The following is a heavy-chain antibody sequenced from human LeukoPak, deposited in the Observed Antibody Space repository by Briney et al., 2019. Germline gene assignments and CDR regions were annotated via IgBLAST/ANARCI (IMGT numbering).Heavy chain of an antibody. CDR1: GFTFSSYA. D-gene: IGHD2-15*01. J-gene: IGHJ4*02. V-gene: IGHV3-30-3*01. CDR3: ARESRPIVVVVAATSIYFDY. Sequence: PGRSLRLSCAASGFTFSSYAMHWVRQAPGKGLEWVAVISSDGSNKYYADSVKGRFTISRDNSKNTLYLQMNSLRAEDTAVYYCARESRPIVVVVAATSIYFDYWGQGTLVTVSS. CDR2: ISSDGSNK.